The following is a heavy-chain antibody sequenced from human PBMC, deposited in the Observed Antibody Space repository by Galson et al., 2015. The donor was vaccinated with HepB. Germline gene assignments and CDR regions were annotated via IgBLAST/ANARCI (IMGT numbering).Heavy chain of an antibody. CDR3: ARAPQGYCSSNNCYSGPFDI. CDR2: IYTGGST. Sequence: SLRLSCAASGFTVSANYMSWVRQAPGKGLEWVSVIYTGGSTYYEDSVKGRFTISRHNSKNTVYLQMNRLRVEDTAVYYCARAPQGYCSSNNCYSGPFDIWGQGTMVTVSS. CDR1: GFTVSANY. D-gene: IGHD2-2*01. J-gene: IGHJ3*02. V-gene: IGHV3-53*04.